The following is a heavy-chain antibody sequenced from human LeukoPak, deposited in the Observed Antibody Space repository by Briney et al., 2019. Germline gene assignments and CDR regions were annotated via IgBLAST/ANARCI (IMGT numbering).Heavy chain of an antibody. Sequence: PGGALRLPCGASGFTFSSYWMSWVRPAPGKGREWVVNIKQDGSEKYYVDSVKGRFTNSRDNAKHSLYLQMNSLRAEDTAVYYCASDGSFQFDPWGQGTLVTVSS. J-gene: IGHJ5*02. CDR3: ASDGSFQFDP. CDR1: GFTFSSYW. CDR2: IKQDGSEK. D-gene: IGHD1-26*01. V-gene: IGHV3-7*01.